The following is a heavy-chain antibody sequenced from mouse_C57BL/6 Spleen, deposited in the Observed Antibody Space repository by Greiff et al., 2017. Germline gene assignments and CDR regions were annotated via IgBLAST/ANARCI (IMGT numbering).Heavy chain of an antibody. D-gene: IGHD2-10*01. CDR2: LDPSDSYT. V-gene: IGHV1-69*01. J-gene: IGHJ2*01. CDR1: GYTFTSYW. Sequence: QVQLQQSGAELVMPGASVKLSCKASGYTFTSYWMHWVKQRPGQGLEWIGELDPSDSYTNYNQKFKGKSTLTVDKSSSTAYMQRSRLTSGDSAVYYCARGRGLLVDYWGQGTTRTVSS. CDR3: ARGRGLLVDY.